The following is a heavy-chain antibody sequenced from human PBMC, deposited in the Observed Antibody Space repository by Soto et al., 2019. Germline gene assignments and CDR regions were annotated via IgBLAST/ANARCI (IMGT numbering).Heavy chain of an antibody. V-gene: IGHV3-23*01. D-gene: IGHD3-9*01. CDR2: ISGSGGTT. CDR1: GFTFTSSA. Sequence: GGSLILSCVGSGFTFTSSAMSWVRRAPGKGLECVSTISGSGGTTYYADSVKGRLTISRDNSKNTLYLQMNSLRAEDTAVYYCAKAGSDVLTAYDFWGQGTLVTVSS. J-gene: IGHJ4*02. CDR3: AKAGSDVLTAYDF.